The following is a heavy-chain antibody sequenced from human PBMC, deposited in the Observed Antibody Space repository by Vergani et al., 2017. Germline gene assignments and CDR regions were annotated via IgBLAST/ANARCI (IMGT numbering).Heavy chain of an antibody. CDR3: AKHFRGWGIDY. CDR2: IQFDGSNQ. V-gene: IGHV3-30*02. Sequence: QVQLVESGGGVVQRGGSLRLSCAMSGFTLSNYDMQWIRQGPGKGLEFVAFIQFDGSNQYYAYSVKGRFTLSRDFSKNTLYLQMNSLRTDDTATYYCAKHFRGWGIDYWGQGTQVIVSS. J-gene: IGHJ4*02. D-gene: IGHD3-16*01. CDR1: GFTLSNYD.